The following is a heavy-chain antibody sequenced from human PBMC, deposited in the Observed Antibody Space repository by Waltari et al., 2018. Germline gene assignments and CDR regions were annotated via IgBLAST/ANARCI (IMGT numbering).Heavy chain of an antibody. CDR1: GFTFSRFW. J-gene: IGHJ6*02. Sequence: EVRLVESGGGLVQPGESPRLSCAASGFTFSRFWMHWVRQAPGKGLVWVARRDSDGTSERYADSVKGRFTIARDNAKNTLYLQMKRLRVEDTAVYYCAKVAPRTYRSPVPGRDYYYGMDVWGQGTTVTVFS. CDR2: RDSDGTSE. D-gene: IGHD6-13*01. V-gene: IGHV3-74*01. CDR3: AKVAPRTYRSPVPGRDYYYGMDV.